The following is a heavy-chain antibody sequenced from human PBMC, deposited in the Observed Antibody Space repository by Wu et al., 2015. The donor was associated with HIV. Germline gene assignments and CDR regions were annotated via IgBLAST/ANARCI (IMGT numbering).Heavy chain of an antibody. J-gene: IGHJ5*01. D-gene: IGHD4/OR15-4a*01. CDR2: MNPSNGHI. CDR1: YILTSNP. V-gene: IGHV1-18*01. CDR3: ARVQFDPDYYTYFDL. Sequence: LVQSGPEAKRPGASVKVSCKASYILTSNPIGWVRQAPGQRLEWMGWMNPSNGHIQPAQKFQDRIXMSTDNSAHTAYMELRSLTSDDAAIYFCARVQFDPDYYTYFDLWGQGTXVTVSS.